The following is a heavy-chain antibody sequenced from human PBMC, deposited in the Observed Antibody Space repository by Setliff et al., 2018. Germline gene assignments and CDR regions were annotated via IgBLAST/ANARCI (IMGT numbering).Heavy chain of an antibody. J-gene: IGHJ6*03. CDR2: IHSSGSA. V-gene: IGHV4-61*09. Sequence: SETLSLTCTVSGASISSGSYYWSWIRQPAGKGLEWIGHIHSSGSANYNSSLESRLTMSLDPSKKQFSLKLRSVTAADTAVYYCARMSGFQYMDVWGKGTTVTVSS. CDR1: GASISSGSYY. CDR3: ARMSGFQYMDV. D-gene: IGHD3-3*01.